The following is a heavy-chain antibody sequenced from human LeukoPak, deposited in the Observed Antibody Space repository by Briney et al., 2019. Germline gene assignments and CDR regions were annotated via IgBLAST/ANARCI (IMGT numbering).Heavy chain of an antibody. CDR1: GGSFSGYY. CDR3: ARISKVYYYGSGSLPDY. J-gene: IGHJ4*02. V-gene: IGHV4-34*01. CDR2: INHSGST. D-gene: IGHD3-10*01. Sequence: SETLSLTCAVYGGSFSGYYWSWIRQPPGKGLEWIGEINHSGSTNYNPSLKSRVTISVDTSKNQFSLKLSPVTAADTAVYYCARISKVYYYGSGSLPDYWGQGTLVTVSS.